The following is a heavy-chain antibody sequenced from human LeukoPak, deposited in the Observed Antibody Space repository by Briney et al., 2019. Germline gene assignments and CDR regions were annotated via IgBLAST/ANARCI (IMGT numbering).Heavy chain of an antibody. CDR2: IIPIFGTA. V-gene: IGHV1-69*01. J-gene: IGHJ4*02. D-gene: IGHD5-12*01. CDR1: GGTFSSYA. CDR3: ARIAAGYSGYDGGDY. Sequence: SVKVSCKASGGTFSSYAISWVRQAPEQRLGWMEGIIPIFGTANYAQKFQGRVTITADESTSTAYMELSSLRSEDTAVYYCARIAAGYSGYDGGDYWGQGTLVTVSS.